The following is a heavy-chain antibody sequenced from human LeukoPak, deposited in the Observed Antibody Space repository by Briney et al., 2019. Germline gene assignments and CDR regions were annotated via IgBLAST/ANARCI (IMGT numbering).Heavy chain of an antibody. CDR3: ARHRLDSSGYYTSFDY. CDR1: GGSISSGDYY. Sequence: SETLSLTCTVSGGSISSGDYYWSWIRQPPGKGLEWIGYIYYSGSTYYNPSLKSRVTISVDTSKNQFSLKLSSVTAADTAVYYCARHRLDSSGYYTSFDYWGQGTLVTVSS. CDR2: IYYSGST. D-gene: IGHD3-22*01. V-gene: IGHV4-30-4*01. J-gene: IGHJ4*02.